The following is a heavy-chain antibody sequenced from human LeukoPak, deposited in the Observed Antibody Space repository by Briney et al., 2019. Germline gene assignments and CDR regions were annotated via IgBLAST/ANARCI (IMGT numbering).Heavy chain of an antibody. V-gene: IGHV3-48*01. D-gene: IGHD3-22*01. CDR3: ARQGVDYYDTSGYWVFDY. CDR2: ICRSSSTI. J-gene: IGHJ4*02. Sequence: AGGSLRLSCAPSGFTFSSYSMNWVRQAPGKGVEWVSYICRSSSTIYYADSVKGRFTTSRDNAKSSLYLRMNSLRAEDTAVYYCARQGVDYYDTSGYWVFDYWGQGALVTVSS. CDR1: GFTFSSYS.